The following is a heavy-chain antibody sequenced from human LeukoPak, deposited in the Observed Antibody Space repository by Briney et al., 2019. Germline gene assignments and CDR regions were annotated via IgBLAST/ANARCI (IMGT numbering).Heavy chain of an antibody. Sequence: SETLSLTCAVYGGSFSGYYWSWIRQPPGKGLEWIGEINHSGSTNYNPSLKSRVTISVDTSKNQFSLKLSSVTAADTAVYYCARDACSYGYYYYYYGMDVWGQGTTVTVSS. CDR1: GGSFSGYY. J-gene: IGHJ6*02. V-gene: IGHV4-34*01. D-gene: IGHD5-18*01. CDR2: INHSGST. CDR3: ARDACSYGYYYYYYGMDV.